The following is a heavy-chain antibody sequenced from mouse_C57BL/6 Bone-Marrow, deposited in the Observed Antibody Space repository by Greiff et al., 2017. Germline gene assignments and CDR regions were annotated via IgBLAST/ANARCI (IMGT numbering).Heavy chain of an antibody. CDR2: IFPGSGST. Sequence: QVQLQQSGPELVKPGASVKISCKASGYTFTDYYINWVKQRPGQGLEWIGWIFPGSGSTYYNEKFKGKATLTVDKSSSTAYMLLSSLTSEDSAVYFCARVYDGYYDYYAMDYWGQGTSVTVSS. D-gene: IGHD2-3*01. CDR3: ARVYDGYYDYYAMDY. V-gene: IGHV1-75*01. J-gene: IGHJ4*01. CDR1: GYTFTDYY.